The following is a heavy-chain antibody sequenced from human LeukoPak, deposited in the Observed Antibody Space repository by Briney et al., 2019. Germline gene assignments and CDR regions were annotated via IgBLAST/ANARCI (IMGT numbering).Heavy chain of an antibody. J-gene: IGHJ4*02. CDR2: ISAYNGNT. CDR3: ARENDFWSGYLRPFDY. V-gene: IGHV1-18*01. Sequence: ASVKVSCKASGYTFTSYGISWVRQAPGRGLEWMGWISAYNGNTNYAQKLQGRVTMTTDTSTSTAYMELRSLRSDDTAVYYCARENDFWSGYLRPFDYWGQGTLVTVSS. CDR1: GYTFTSYG. D-gene: IGHD3-3*01.